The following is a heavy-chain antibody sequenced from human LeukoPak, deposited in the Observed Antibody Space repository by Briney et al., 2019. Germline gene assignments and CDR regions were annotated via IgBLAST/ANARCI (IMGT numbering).Heavy chain of an antibody. CDR2: ISGSGGST. D-gene: IGHD3-22*01. CDR1: GFTFSSYA. CDR3: AKDPIEVVIAKNFDY. V-gene: IGHV3-23*01. J-gene: IGHJ4*02. Sequence: TGGTLRLSCVASGFTFSSYAMSWVRQAPGKGLEWVSAISGSGGSTYYADSVKGRFTISRDNSKNTLYLQMNSLRAEDTAVYYCAKDPIEVVIAKNFDYWGQGTLVTVSS.